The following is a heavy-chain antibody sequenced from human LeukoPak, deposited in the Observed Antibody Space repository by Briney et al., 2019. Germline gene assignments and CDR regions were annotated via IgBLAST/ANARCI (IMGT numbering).Heavy chain of an antibody. Sequence: GASVTVSCKVSGYTLTELSMHWVRQAPGKGLEWMGGFDPEDGETIYAQKFQGRVTMTEDTSTDTAYMELSSLRSEDTAVYYCATDSPRIQLWYFAYYGMGVWGQGTTVTVSS. D-gene: IGHD5-18*01. V-gene: IGHV1-24*01. CDR1: GYTLTELS. CDR3: ATDSPRIQLWYFAYYGMGV. CDR2: FDPEDGET. J-gene: IGHJ6*02.